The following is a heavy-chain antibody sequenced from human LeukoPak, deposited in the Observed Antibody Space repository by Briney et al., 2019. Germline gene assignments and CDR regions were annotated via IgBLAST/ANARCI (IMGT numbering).Heavy chain of an antibody. CDR1: GGSFSGYY. Sequence: SETLSLTCAVYGGSFSGYYWSWIRQPPGKGLEWIGEINHSGSTNYNPSLKSRVTISVDTSKNQFPLKLSSVTAADTAVYYCAREIAYSSGSWGQGTLVTVSS. CDR2: INHSGST. D-gene: IGHD3-22*01. J-gene: IGHJ5*02. V-gene: IGHV4-34*01. CDR3: AREIAYSSGS.